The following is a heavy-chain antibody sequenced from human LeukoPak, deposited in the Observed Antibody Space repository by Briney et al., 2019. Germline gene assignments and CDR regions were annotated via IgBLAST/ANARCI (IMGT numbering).Heavy chain of an antibody. J-gene: IGHJ4*02. Sequence: QASETLSLTCAVYGGSFSGYYWSWIRQPPGKGLEWIGEINHSGSTNYNPSLKSRVTISVDTSKNQFSLKLSSVTAADTAVYYCARGADYYDSSGYYPEPFDYWGQGTLVTVSS. D-gene: IGHD3-22*01. CDR3: ARGADYYDSSGYYPEPFDY. CDR2: INHSGST. CDR1: GGSFSGYY. V-gene: IGHV4-34*01.